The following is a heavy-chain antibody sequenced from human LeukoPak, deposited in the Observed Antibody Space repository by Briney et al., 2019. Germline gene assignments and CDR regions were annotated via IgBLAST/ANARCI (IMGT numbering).Heavy chain of an antibody. CDR2: ISGSGGST. CDR3: AKVPFEMAIRGYFDY. J-gene: IGHJ4*02. Sequence: PGGYLRLSCAAYGFTFSSYAMSWLRQAPGKGLEWVSAISGSGGSTYYADSVKGRFTISRDNSKNTLYLQMNSLRAEDTAVYYCAKVPFEMAIRGYFDYWGQGTLVTVSS. D-gene: IGHD5-24*01. V-gene: IGHV3-23*01. CDR1: GFTFSSYA.